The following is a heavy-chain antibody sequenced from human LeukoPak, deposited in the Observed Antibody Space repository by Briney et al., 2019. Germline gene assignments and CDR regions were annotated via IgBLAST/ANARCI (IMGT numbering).Heavy chain of an antibody. V-gene: IGHV3-74*01. Sequence: GGSLRLSCTASGFSFSGHWMHWARQLPGKGLVWVSRISPTGSTTSYADSVKGRFTVSRDNAKNTLYLQVNNLRAEDTAVYYCARGPNSNWSGLDLWGQGTLLTVSS. CDR3: ARGPNSNWSGLDL. D-gene: IGHD6-6*01. J-gene: IGHJ5*02. CDR2: ISPTGSTT. CDR1: GFSFSGHW.